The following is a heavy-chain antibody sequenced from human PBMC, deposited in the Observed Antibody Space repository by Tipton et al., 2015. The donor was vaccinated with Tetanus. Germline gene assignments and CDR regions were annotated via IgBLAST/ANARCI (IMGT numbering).Heavy chain of an antibody. V-gene: IGHV4-59*01. CDR1: GGSISPYY. Sequence: TLSLTCTVSGGSISPYYWSWIRQPPGKGLEWIGYIYYSGSTNYNPSLESRVTISVDTSKNQFPLKLRSVTAADTAVYYCARLYSYGSLYWFDPWGQGTLVTVSS. J-gene: IGHJ5*02. D-gene: IGHD5-18*01. CDR3: ARLYSYGSLYWFDP. CDR2: IYYSGST.